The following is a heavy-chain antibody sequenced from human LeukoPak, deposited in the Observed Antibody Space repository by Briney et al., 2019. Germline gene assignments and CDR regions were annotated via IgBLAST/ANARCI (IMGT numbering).Heavy chain of an antibody. CDR1: GFTFSSFG. CDR3: VRDLGVGSYGDY. Sequence: GGSLRLSCAASGFTFSSFGMHWVRQAPGKGLERMAVIGHDGGYQQFADSVKGRFTISRDNSKNTLYLQMNNLRGEDTAVYYCVRDLGVGSYGDYWGQGTLVTVSS. J-gene: IGHJ4*02. CDR2: IGHDGGYQ. D-gene: IGHD3-16*01. V-gene: IGHV3-33*01.